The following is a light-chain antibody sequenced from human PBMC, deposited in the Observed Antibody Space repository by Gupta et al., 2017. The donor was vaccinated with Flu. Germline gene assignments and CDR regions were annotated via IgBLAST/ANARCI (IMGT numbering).Light chain of an antibody. CDR2: EVS. CDR3: SSYAGNRNTFWV. J-gene: IGLJ3*02. V-gene: IGLV2-23*02. CDR1: ASDIGSDNL. Sequence: QSALTQPASVSASPGHSITISCLGSASDIGSDNLVSWYQHFPGKAPSLILYEVSKRPSGVSSRFSGSKSGNRASLTISGLQPEDEATYHCSSYAGNRNTFWVLGGGTKLTVL.